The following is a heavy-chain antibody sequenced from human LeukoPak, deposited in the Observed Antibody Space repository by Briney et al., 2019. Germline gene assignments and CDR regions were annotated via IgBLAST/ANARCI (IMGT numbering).Heavy chain of an antibody. CDR3: ARVRNDYNPGAIDY. Sequence: PGGSLRLSCAASGFTFSSYGMTWIRQAPGKGLLWVSYISSSGYTIYYADSVKGRFTISRDNAKNSLYLQMKSLRAEDTAVYYCARVRNDYNPGAIDYWGQGTLVTVSS. V-gene: IGHV3-48*04. D-gene: IGHD5-24*01. CDR2: ISSSGYTI. CDR1: GFTFSSYG. J-gene: IGHJ4*02.